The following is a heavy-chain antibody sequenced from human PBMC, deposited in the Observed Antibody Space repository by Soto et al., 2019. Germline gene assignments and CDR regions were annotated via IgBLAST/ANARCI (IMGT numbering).Heavy chain of an antibody. D-gene: IGHD3-22*01. Sequence: ASVKVSCKTSGYTFSAYYMHWVRQAPGQGLEWMGWINPKSGGTLYAQKFQGRVTMTRDTSISTAYMELSRLRSDDTAVYYCARGGTFAYDTSGYSVYWGQGTLVTVSS. V-gene: IGHV1-2*02. CDR2: INPKSGGT. J-gene: IGHJ4*02. CDR3: ARGGTFAYDTSGYSVY. CDR1: GYTFSAYY.